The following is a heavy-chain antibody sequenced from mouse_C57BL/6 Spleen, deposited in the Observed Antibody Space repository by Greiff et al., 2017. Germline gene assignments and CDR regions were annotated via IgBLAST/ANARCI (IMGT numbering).Heavy chain of an antibody. CDR3: ARSSGGYYFDY. V-gene: IGHV1-55*01. D-gene: IGHD1-1*02. J-gene: IGHJ2*01. CDR2: IYPGSGST. Sequence: QVQLQQPGTELVKPGASVKLSCKASGYTFTSYWMHWVKQRPGQGLEWIGDIYPGSGSTNYNEKFKSKATLTVDTSSSTAYMQLSSLTSEDSAVYYCARSSGGYYFDYWGQGTTLTVSS. CDR1: GYTFTSYW.